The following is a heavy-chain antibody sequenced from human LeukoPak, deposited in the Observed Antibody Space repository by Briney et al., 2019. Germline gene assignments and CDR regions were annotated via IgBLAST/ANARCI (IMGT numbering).Heavy chain of an antibody. D-gene: IGHD3-10*01. V-gene: IGHV5-51*01. J-gene: IGHJ6*02. CDR3: ARHQGSGSYYLYYYYGMDV. CDR1: GYSFTSYW. Sequence: GESLEISCKGSGYSFTSYWIGWVRQMPGKGLEWMGIIYPGDSDTRYSPSFQGQVTISADKSISTAYLQWSSLKASDTAMYYCARHQGSGSYYLYYYYGMDVWGQGTTVTVSS. CDR2: IYPGDSDT.